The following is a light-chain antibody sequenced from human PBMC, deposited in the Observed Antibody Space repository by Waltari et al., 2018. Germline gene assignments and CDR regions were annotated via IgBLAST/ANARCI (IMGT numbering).Light chain of an antibody. CDR2: AAS. Sequence: DIQMTQSTSSLSASVGDRVHITCRARQHLNKYLHWYQQKPGKAPKLLIYAASSLQSGVPSRFSGGGSGTDFTLTISSVQPGDFATYYCKQATKTPLTFGGGTKVGI. J-gene: IGKJ4*01. CDR3: KQATKTPLT. CDR1: QHLNKY. V-gene: IGKV1-39*01.